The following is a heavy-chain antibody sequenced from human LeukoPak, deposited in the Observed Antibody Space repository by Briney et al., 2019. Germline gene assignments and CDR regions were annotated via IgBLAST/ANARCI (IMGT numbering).Heavy chain of an antibody. CDR3: ARAGGSYSPSDY. CDR2: INAYNDNT. D-gene: IGHD2-21*01. Sequence: ASVKVSCKASGYTFTSYGISWVRQAPGQGLEWMGWINAYNDNTNYAQKFQGRVTMTTDTSTSTAYMELRSLRSDDTAVFYCARAGGSYSPSDYWGQGTLATVSS. CDR1: GYTFTSYG. J-gene: IGHJ4*02. V-gene: IGHV1-18*01.